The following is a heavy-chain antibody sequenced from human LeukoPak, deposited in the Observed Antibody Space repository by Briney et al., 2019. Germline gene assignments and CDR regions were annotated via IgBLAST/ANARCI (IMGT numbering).Heavy chain of an antibody. Sequence: PSETLSLTCAVYGGSFSGYYWSWIRQPPGKGLEWIGEINHSGSTNYNPSLKSRVTISVDTSKNQFSLRLSSVTVADTAVYYCARGISDFWSGYYLYFDYWGQGTLVTVSS. CDR3: ARGISDFWSGYYLYFDY. CDR1: GGSFSGYY. J-gene: IGHJ4*02. CDR2: INHSGST. V-gene: IGHV4-34*01. D-gene: IGHD3-3*01.